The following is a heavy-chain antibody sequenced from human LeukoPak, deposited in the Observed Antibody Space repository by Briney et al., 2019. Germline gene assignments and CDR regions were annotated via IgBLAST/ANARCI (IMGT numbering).Heavy chain of an antibody. J-gene: IGHJ4*02. CDR3: AKDYNAFDF. Sequence: GGSLRLSCETSGFTFSHYAMSWVRQTPGKGLEWVSAISGSGSRTYYADSVKARFTVSRDNSKNILYLQMHSLTVGDTAIYFCAKDYNAFDFWGQGTLVTVSS. V-gene: IGHV3-23*01. D-gene: IGHD1-1*01. CDR2: ISGSGSRT. CDR1: GFTFSHYA.